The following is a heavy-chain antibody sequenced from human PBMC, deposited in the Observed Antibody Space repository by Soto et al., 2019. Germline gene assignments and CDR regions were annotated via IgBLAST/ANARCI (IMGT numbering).Heavy chain of an antibody. J-gene: IGHJ5*02. CDR2: IYYSGST. Sequence: SETLSLTCTVSGGSISSSSYYWGWIRQPPGKGLEWIGSIYYSGSTYYNQSLKSRVTISVDTSKNQFSLKLSSVTAADTAVYYCARHDSGDDPPAWFDPWGQGTLVTVSS. CDR1: GGSISSSSYY. CDR3: ARHDSGDDPPAWFDP. D-gene: IGHD4-17*01. V-gene: IGHV4-39*01.